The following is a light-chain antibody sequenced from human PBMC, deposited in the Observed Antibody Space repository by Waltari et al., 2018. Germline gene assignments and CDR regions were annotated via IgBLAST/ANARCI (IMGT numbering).Light chain of an antibody. V-gene: IGKV3-15*01. CDR2: AAS. J-gene: IGKJ4*01. CDR1: QSVRSN. CDR3: QQYNNWPLT. Sequence: EIVMMQFPATLSVSPGERATLSGRASQSVRSNLAWYQQKPGQAPRLLIYAASTRATGIPASFSGSGAGTEFTLTISSLQSEDFAVYYCQQYNNWPLTFGGGTKVEIK.